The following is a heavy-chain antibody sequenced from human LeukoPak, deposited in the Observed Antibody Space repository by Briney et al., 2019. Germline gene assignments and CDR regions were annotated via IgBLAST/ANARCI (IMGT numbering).Heavy chain of an antibody. CDR2: ISGSGGNT. J-gene: IGHJ4*02. Sequence: GGSLRLSCAASGFTFSTYTMSWVRQAPGKGLEWVSAISGSGGNTYYADSVKGRFTISRDNSKNTLYLQMDSLRADDTAVYYCAKAAFSRTSYFDYWGQGTLVTVSS. CDR3: AKAAFSRTSYFDY. D-gene: IGHD3-3*02. V-gene: IGHV3-23*01. CDR1: GFTFSTYT.